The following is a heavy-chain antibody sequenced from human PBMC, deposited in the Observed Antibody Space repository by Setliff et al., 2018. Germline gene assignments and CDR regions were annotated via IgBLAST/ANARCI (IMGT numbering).Heavy chain of an antibody. CDR1: GYTFSDYY. J-gene: IGHJ4*02. D-gene: IGHD3-22*01. V-gene: IGHV1-2*02. Sequence: ASVKVSCKASGYTFSDYYMYWVRQAPGQGLEWMGWINPKSGGAHYAQKFRGRVTMSRETSISTDYMELSRLTSDDTAVYYCARGGIYNYVSSAYFDLWGQGTLVTVSS. CDR2: INPKSGGA. CDR3: ARGGIYNYVSSAYFDL.